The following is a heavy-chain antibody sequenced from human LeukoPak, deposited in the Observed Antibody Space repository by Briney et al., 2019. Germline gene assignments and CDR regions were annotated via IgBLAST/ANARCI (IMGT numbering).Heavy chain of an antibody. CDR2: IRYDGSNK. Sequence: QPGGSLRLSCAASGFTFSSYGMHWVRQAPGKGLEWVAFIRYDGSNKYYADSVKGRFTISRDNSKNTLYLQMNSLRAEDTAVYYCAKDAVDIVVVPAANYYYYMDVWGKGTTVTISS. CDR1: GFTFSSYG. V-gene: IGHV3-30*02. J-gene: IGHJ6*03. D-gene: IGHD2-2*01. CDR3: AKDAVDIVVVPAANYYYYMDV.